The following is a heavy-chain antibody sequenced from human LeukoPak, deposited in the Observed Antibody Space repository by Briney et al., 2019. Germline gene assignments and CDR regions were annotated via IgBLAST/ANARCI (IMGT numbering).Heavy chain of an antibody. CDR1: GYTFTNHG. D-gene: IGHD2-2*01. V-gene: IGHV1-18*01. J-gene: IGHJ5*02. Sequence: WASVKVSCKASGYTFTNHGISWVRQAPGQGLEWMGWISTYYGNTNYAQKLQGRVTMTTDTSTSTAFMELRSLRSDDTAVYYCARDEGYCTITTCYRNWFDPWGQGTLVTVSS. CDR3: ARDEGYCTITTCYRNWFDP. CDR2: ISTYYGNT.